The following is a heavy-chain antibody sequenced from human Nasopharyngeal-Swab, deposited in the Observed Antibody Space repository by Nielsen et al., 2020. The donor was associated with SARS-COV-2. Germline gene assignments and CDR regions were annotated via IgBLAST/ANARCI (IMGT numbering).Heavy chain of an antibody. J-gene: IGHJ5*01. V-gene: IGHV4-4*02. Sequence: SETLSLTCAVSGGSFSSDNWWSLVRQPPGEGLEWIGEMFHGGTRNYNPSLRSRVSISLDKSKTHFSLTLTSVTAADTAVYYCARVMYGGFDSWGQGTLVTVSS. D-gene: IGHD2-8*01. CDR2: MFHGGTR. CDR1: GGSFSSDNW. CDR3: ARVMYGGFDS.